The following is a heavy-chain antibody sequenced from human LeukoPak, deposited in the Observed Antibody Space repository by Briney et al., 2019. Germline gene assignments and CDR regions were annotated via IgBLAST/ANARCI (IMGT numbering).Heavy chain of an antibody. CDR3: ATGGFYSNYVAWFDP. CDR2: IKQDGSKT. D-gene: IGHD4-11*01. V-gene: IGHV3-7*01. CDR1: RFTFSDYY. J-gene: IGHJ5*02. Sequence: GGSLRLSCAASRFTFSDYYMSWIRQAPGKGLEWVANIKQDGSKTYYVDSVKGRFIISRDNAKNSLSLQMNNLRAEDTAVYYCATGGFYSNYVAWFDPWGQGTLVTVSS.